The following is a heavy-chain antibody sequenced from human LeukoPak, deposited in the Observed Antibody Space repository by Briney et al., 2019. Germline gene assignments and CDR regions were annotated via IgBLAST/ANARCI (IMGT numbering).Heavy chain of an antibody. Sequence: ASVKVSCKASGYTFTDYYIHWVRQAPGQGVEWMGWINPNSGGTNYAQKFQGRVTMTRDTSISTAYMELSRLSSDDTAVYYCARGASKDCNSISCYFDWGQGTLVTVSS. J-gene: IGHJ4*02. CDR2: INPNSGGT. CDR1: GYTFTDYY. V-gene: IGHV1-2*02. CDR3: ARGASKDCNSISCYFD. D-gene: IGHD2-2*01.